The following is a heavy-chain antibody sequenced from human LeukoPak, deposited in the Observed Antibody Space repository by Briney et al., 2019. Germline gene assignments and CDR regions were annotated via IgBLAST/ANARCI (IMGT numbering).Heavy chain of an antibody. CDR3: AKDGGGNSDYCYYMDV. J-gene: IGHJ6*03. CDR1: GFTFSSYA. CDR2: ISGSGSST. V-gene: IGHV3-23*01. D-gene: IGHD4-23*01. Sequence: PGGSLRLSCAASGFTFSSYAMSWVRQAPGKGLEWVSLISGSGSSTYYAGSVKGRFTISRDNSKNTLYLQMNSLRAEDTAVYYCAKDGGGNSDYCYYMDVWGKGTTVTVS.